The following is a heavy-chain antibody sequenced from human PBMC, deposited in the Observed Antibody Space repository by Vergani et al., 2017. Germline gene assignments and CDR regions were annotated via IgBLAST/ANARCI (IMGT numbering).Heavy chain of an antibody. CDR1: GFTFGDYA. J-gene: IGHJ4*02. CDR2: IRSKVYSETT. Sequence: EVQVVESGGGLIQPGQSLRLSCSASGFTFGDYAMSWVRQAPGKGLEWVAFIRSKVYSETTEYAASVKGRFTISRDDSKSIAYLQMNSLKTEDTAVYYCTRVFSYSSGWYPSDYWGQGTLVTVSA. V-gene: IGHV3-49*04. CDR3: TRVFSYSSGWYPSDY. D-gene: IGHD6-19*01.